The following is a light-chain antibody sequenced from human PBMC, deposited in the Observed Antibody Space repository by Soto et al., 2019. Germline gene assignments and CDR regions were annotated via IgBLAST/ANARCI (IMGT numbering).Light chain of an antibody. V-gene: IGLV2-23*01. CDR2: EGS. Sequence: QSALTQPASVSGSPGQSITTSCTGTSSDVGSYNLVSWYQQHPGKAPKLMIYEGSKRPSGVSNRFSGSKSGNTASLTISGLQAEDEADYYCCSYAGSSTALVVFGGGTKLTVL. J-gene: IGLJ2*01. CDR3: CSYAGSSTALVV. CDR1: SSDVGSYNL.